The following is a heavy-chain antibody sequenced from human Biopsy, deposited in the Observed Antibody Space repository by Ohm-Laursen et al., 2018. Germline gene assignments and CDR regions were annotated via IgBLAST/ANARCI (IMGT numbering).Heavy chain of an antibody. Sequence: SDTLSLTCTVSGGSISSNYWSWIRQPPGEGLEWIGYVFYTGSTDYNPSLQSRVTISVDTSKNHFSLRLRSVTPADTAIYYCARDRGYYSDRTVPGYFDLWGRGTLVTVSS. D-gene: IGHD3-22*01. J-gene: IGHJ2*01. CDR1: GGSISSNY. CDR2: VFYTGST. CDR3: ARDRGYYSDRTVPGYFDL. V-gene: IGHV4-59*01.